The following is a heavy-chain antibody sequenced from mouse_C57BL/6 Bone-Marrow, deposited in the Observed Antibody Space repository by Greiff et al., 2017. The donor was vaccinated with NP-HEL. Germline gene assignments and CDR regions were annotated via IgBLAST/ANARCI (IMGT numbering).Heavy chain of an antibody. Sequence: QVQLKQPGAELVKPGASVKLSCKASGYTFTSYWMQWVKQRPGQGLEWIGEIDPSDSYTNYNQKFKGKATLTVDTSSSTAYMQLSSLTSEDSAVYYCAPHYYGKNWYFDVWGTGTTVTVSS. CDR2: IDPSDSYT. D-gene: IGHD1-1*01. J-gene: IGHJ1*03. CDR1: GYTFTSYW. CDR3: APHYYGKNWYFDV. V-gene: IGHV1-50*01.